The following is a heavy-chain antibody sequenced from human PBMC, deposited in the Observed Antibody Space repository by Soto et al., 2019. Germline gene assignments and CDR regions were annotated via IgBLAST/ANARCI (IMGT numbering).Heavy chain of an antibody. Sequence: QVQLVQSGAEEKKPGASVKVSCKASGYTFTSYAMHWVRQAPGQRLEWMGWINAGNGNTKYSQKFQGRVXMXRXXSASTAYMELSSLRSEDTAVYYCARSNWNDVFLRYWGQGTLVTVSS. D-gene: IGHD1-1*01. V-gene: IGHV1-3*05. CDR3: ARSNWNDVFLRY. CDR1: GYTFTSYA. J-gene: IGHJ4*02. CDR2: INAGNGNT.